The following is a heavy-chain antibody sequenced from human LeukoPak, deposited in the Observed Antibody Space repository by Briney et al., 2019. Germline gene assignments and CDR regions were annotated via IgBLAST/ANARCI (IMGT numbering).Heavy chain of an antibody. CDR1: GYTFTGYY. D-gene: IGHD2-15*01. CDR2: INPNSGGT. V-gene: IGHV1-2*02. Sequence: ASVKVSCKASGYTFTGYYMHWVRQAPGQGLEWMGWINPNSGGTNYAQKFQGRVTTTRDTSISTAYMELSRLRSDDTAVYYCARDLDSRVDIVVVVAATPPGLYGMDVWGQGTTVTVSS. J-gene: IGHJ6*02. CDR3: ARDLDSRVDIVVVVAATPPGLYGMDV.